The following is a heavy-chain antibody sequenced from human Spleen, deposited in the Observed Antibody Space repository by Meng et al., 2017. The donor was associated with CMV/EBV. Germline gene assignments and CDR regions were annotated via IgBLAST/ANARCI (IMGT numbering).Heavy chain of an antibody. CDR3: ARARIAARPRYFDY. D-gene: IGHD6-6*01. Sequence: GSLRLSCTVSGYSISSGYYWGWIRQPPGKGLEWIGSIYHSGSTNYNPSLKSRVTISLDTSKKQFSLKLTSVTAADTAVYYCARARIAARPRYFDYWGQGTLVTVSS. V-gene: IGHV4-38-2*02. J-gene: IGHJ4*02. CDR2: IYHSGST. CDR1: GYSISSGYY.